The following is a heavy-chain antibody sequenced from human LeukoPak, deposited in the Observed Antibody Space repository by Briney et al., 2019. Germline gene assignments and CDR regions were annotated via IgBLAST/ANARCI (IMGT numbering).Heavy chain of an antibody. CDR2: IYYSGST. V-gene: IGHV4-59*12. CDR3: ARGYPGYYGSGSYYGY. CDR1: GGSISSYY. J-gene: IGHJ4*02. D-gene: IGHD3-10*01. Sequence: SVTLSLTCTVSGGSISSYYWSWIRQPPGKGLEWTGYIYYSGSTNYNPSLKSRVTISEDTSKNQFSLKLSSVTAADTAVYYCARGYPGYYGSGSYYGYWGQGTLVTVSS.